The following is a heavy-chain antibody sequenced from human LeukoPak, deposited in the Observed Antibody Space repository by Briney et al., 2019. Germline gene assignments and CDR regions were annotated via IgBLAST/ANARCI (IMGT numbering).Heavy chain of an antibody. J-gene: IGHJ4*02. CDR3: ARVYGRSYNYFDY. CDR1: GGSISSYH. D-gene: IGHD1-26*01. V-gene: IGHV4-59*12. Sequence: SETLSLTCTVSGGSISSYHWSWIRQPPGKGLEWIGYIYHSGSTYYNPSLKSRVTISVDRSKNQFSLKLSSVTAADTAVYYCARVYGRSYNYFDYWGQGTLVTVSS. CDR2: IYHSGST.